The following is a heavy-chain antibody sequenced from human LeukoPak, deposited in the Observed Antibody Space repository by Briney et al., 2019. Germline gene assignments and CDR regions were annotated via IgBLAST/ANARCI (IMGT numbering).Heavy chain of an antibody. CDR1: GYTFTSYG. CDR2: ISAYDGDT. CDR3: ARGPFDY. V-gene: IGHV1-18*01. Sequence: ASVKVSCKASGYTFTSYGISWVRQAPGQGLEWMGWISAYDGDTNYAQNLQGRVMMTTDTFTSTAYMELKSLRSDDTAVYYCARGPFDYWGQGTLVTVSS. J-gene: IGHJ4*02.